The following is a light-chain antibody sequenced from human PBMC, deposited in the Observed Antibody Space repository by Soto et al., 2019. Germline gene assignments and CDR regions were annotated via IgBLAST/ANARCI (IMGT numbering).Light chain of an antibody. CDR2: AAS. J-gene: IGKJ1*01. V-gene: IGKV3-20*01. Sequence: EIVLTHSPATLAFSPGERATLSCRASQTFPRSYLAWYQQRPGQAPRLLIYAASSRATGIPARFSGSVSGKDFTPTSSRLEPEDFAVYHCQQYDSSKTFGQGTRLEIK. CDR3: QQYDSSKT. CDR1: QTFPRSY.